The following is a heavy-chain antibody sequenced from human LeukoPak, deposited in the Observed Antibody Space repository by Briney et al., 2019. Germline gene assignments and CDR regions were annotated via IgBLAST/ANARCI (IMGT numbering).Heavy chain of an antibody. D-gene: IGHD3-22*01. J-gene: IGHJ1*01. CDR2: IYHSGRT. V-gene: IGHV4-39*01. CDR3: ARRRYYDGSGYLE. CDR1: GDSVSRSDSD. Sequence: SETLSLTCSVSGDSVSRSDSDWDWIRQPPGKGLKWIGTIYHSGRTYYSPSLKSRVSMSVDPSNNQFSLNLRSVTAADTAVYYCARRRYYDGSGYLEWGQGTLLSVSS.